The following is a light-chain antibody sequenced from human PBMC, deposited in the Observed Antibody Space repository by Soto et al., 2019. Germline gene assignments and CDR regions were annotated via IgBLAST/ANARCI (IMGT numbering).Light chain of an antibody. CDR1: QSISSN. CDR3: QQYNGWPPWT. V-gene: IGKV3-15*01. CDR2: GAS. J-gene: IGKJ1*01. Sequence: DIVMTQSPATLSVSPGQRATLSCRASQSISSNLAWYQQKPGQAPRLLIYGASTRATGIPARFSGSGSGTEFTLTISSLQSEDLAVYYCQQYNGWPPWTFGQGTKVEIK.